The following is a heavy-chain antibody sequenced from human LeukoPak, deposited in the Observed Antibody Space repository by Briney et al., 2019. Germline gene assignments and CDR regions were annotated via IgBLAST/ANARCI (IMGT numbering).Heavy chain of an antibody. CDR2: IYFSGST. Sequence: PSQTLSLTCTVSGGSISSGDFYWSWIRQPPGKGLEWIGYIYFSGSTSYNPSLKSRVTISVDTSKNQFSLKLSSATAADTAVYYCAREGEGNWFDPWGQGTLVTVSS. CDR3: AREGEGNWFDP. D-gene: IGHD3-16*01. J-gene: IGHJ5*02. CDR1: GGSISSGDFY. V-gene: IGHV4-30-4*01.